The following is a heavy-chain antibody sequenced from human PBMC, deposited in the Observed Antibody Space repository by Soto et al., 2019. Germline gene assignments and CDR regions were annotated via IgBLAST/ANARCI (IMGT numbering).Heavy chain of an antibody. V-gene: IGHV4-59*01. CDR1: GGSISSYY. D-gene: IGHD6-13*01. Sequence: SETLSLTCTVSGGSISSYYWSWIRQPPGKGLEWIGYIYYSGSTNYNPSLKSRVTISVDTSKNKFSLKLSSVTAADTAVYYCAREAKIEAAGTANWLHPWGQGTLVTVYS. CDR2: IYYSGST. CDR3: AREAKIEAAGTANWLHP. J-gene: IGHJ5*02.